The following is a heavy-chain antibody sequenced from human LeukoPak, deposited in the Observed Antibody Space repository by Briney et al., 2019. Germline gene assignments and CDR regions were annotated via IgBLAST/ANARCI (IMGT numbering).Heavy chain of an antibody. CDR1: GYTFTSYG. J-gene: IGHJ6*04. D-gene: IGHD4-17*01. CDR3: ARDDDGDEDYYYYGMDV. CDR2: ISAYNGNT. V-gene: IGHV1-18*04. Sequence: GASVKVSCKASGYTFTSYGISWVRQAPGQGLEWMGWISAYNGNTNYAQKLQGRVTMTTDTSTSTAYMELRSLGSDDTAVYYCARDDDGDEDYYYYGMDVWGKGTTVTVSS.